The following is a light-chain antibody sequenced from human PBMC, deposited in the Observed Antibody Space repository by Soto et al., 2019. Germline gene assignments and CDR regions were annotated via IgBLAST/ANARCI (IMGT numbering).Light chain of an antibody. Sequence: DIQMTQSHSTLSASVGDRVTITCRASQSISTSLTWYQQKPGKAPKLLIYDASGLESGVPSRFSGSGSGTEFTLTISSLQPDDFATYYCQQYNSYSQPFGQGTKVDI. CDR3: QQYNSYSQP. CDR2: DAS. V-gene: IGKV1-5*01. CDR1: QSISTS. J-gene: IGKJ1*01.